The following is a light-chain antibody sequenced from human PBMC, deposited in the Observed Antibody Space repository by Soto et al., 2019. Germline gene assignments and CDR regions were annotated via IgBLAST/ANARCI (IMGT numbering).Light chain of an antibody. Sequence: QSVLTRPASVSGSPGQSITISCTGTSSDVGGTNFLSWYQQHPDKAPKLLIYAITNRPSGVSNRFSGSKSGSTASLTISGLQTDDEADYFCCSYTTISTVVFGTGTKVTV. CDR2: AIT. CDR3: CSYTTISTVV. J-gene: IGLJ1*01. V-gene: IGLV2-14*03. CDR1: SSDVGGTNF.